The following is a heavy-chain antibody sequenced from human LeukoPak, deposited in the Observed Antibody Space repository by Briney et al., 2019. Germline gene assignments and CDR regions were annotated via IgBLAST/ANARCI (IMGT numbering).Heavy chain of an antibody. Sequence: PGGSLRLSCAASGFTFSSYAMSWVRQAPGKGLEWVSAISGSGGSTYYADSVKGRFTISRDNSKNTLYLQMNSLRAEDTAVYYCAKVIPGYYDSSGYYYDYWGQGTLVTDSS. CDR1: GFTFSSYA. CDR3: AKVIPGYYDSSGYYYDY. V-gene: IGHV3-23*01. D-gene: IGHD3-22*01. CDR2: ISGSGGST. J-gene: IGHJ4*02.